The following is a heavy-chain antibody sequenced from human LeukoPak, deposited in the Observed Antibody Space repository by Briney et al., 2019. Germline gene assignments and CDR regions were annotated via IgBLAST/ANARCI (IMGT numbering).Heavy chain of an antibody. J-gene: IGHJ6*03. V-gene: IGHV4-34*01. CDR2: INHSGST. CDR1: GGSFTYYY. Sequence: SETLSLTCAVYGGSFTYYYWGWIRQSPGKGLEWIGEINHSGSTHYNPSLESRVTILVDTSKNQFSLKLTSVTAADTAVYYCARVRYESLDYYYYMDIWGKGTTISVSS. CDR3: ARVRYESLDYYYYMDI. D-gene: IGHD1-14*01.